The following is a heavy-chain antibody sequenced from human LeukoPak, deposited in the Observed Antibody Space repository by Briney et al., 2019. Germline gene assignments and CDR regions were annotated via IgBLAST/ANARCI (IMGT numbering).Heavy chain of an antibody. CDR3: ARDLGSGWYYFDY. Sequence: GGSLRLSCAASGFTVSSNYMSWVRQAPGKGLEWVSVIYSGGSTYYADSVKGRFTISRDNSKNTLYLQMNSLRAEDTAVYYCARDLGSGWYYFDYWGQGTLVTVSS. J-gene: IGHJ4*02. CDR2: IYSGGST. V-gene: IGHV3-53*01. CDR1: GFTVSSNY. D-gene: IGHD6-19*01.